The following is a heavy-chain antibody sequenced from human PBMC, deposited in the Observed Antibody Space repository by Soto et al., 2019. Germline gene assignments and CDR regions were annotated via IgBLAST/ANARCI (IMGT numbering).Heavy chain of an antibody. D-gene: IGHD3-10*01. V-gene: IGHV4-59*08. CDR1: SGPSSSHN. Sequence: QVQLQQSGPGLVKPSETLSLTCSVSSGPSSSHNWGWIRQPPGRGLEWIGYVYSTGGTSYNPSLKSRVTISAATSTNHISLTLTSVTAANTAVYHCVRQGIGNLHGLVDVWGQGTTVRVSS. CDR3: VRQGIGNLHGLVDV. J-gene: IGHJ6*02. CDR2: VYSTGGT.